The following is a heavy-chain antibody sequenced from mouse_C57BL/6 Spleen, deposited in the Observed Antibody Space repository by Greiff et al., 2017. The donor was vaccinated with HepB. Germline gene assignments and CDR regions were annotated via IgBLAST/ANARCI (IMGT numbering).Heavy chain of an antibody. J-gene: IGHJ4*01. CDR3: TDSSGYPFYAMDY. Sequence: DVKLVESGGGLVQPGGSMKLSCVASGFTFSNYWMNWVRQSPEKGLEWVAQIRLKSDNYATHYAESVKGRFTISRDDSKSSVYLQMNNLRAEDTGIYYCTDSSGYPFYAMDYWGQGTSVTVSS. CDR1: GFTFSNYW. D-gene: IGHD3-2*02. CDR2: IRLKSDNYAT. V-gene: IGHV6-3*01.